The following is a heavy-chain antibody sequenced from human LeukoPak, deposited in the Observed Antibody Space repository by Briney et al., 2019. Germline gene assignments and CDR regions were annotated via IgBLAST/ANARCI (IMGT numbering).Heavy chain of an antibody. D-gene: IGHD2-21*01. Sequence: ASVKDSCKASGYTLTDYYIHWVRQAPRKGLEWMGWINPTSGYTNYAPKFQGRVSVTMDTSISTAYMELTGLTPDDTAVYDCAKDRILSAVGSFDNWGQGTLVTVSS. V-gene: IGHV1-2*02. CDR1: GYTLTDYY. J-gene: IGHJ4*02. CDR2: INPTSGYT. CDR3: AKDRILSAVGSFDN.